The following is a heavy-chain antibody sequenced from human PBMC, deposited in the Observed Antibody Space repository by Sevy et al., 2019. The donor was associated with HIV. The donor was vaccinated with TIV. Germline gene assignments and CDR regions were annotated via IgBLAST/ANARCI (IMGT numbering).Heavy chain of an antibody. CDR3: ARERCSSTSCYYYYYYYGMDV. Sequence: GGSLRLSCAASGFTFSSYWMHWVRQAPGKGLVWVSRINSDGSSTSYAHSVKGRFTISRDNAKNTPYLQMNSLRAEDTAVYYCARERCSSTSCYYYYYYYGMDVWGQGTTVTVSS. V-gene: IGHV3-74*01. D-gene: IGHD2-2*01. CDR1: GFTFSSYW. CDR2: INSDGSST. J-gene: IGHJ6*02.